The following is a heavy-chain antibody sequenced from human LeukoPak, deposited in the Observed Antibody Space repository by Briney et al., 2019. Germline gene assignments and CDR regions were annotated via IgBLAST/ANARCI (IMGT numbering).Heavy chain of an antibody. J-gene: IGHJ3*02. V-gene: IGHV4-39*07. CDR2: IYYSGNT. Sequence: NPSETLSLTCTVSGGSISSSSYYWGWIRQPPGKGLEWIGNIYYSGNTYYSPSLKSRVTISVDTSKNQFSLNLSSVTAADTAVYYCARESYYDSSGYSHDAFDIWGQGTMVTVSS. CDR1: GGSISSSSYY. CDR3: ARESYYDSSGYSHDAFDI. D-gene: IGHD3-22*01.